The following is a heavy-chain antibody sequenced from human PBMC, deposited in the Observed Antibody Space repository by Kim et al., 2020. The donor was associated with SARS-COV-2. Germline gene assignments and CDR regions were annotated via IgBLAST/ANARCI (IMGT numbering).Heavy chain of an antibody. V-gene: IGHV3-30*07. Sequence: SVKGRFTISRDNSQNTLYLQMNSLRAEDTAVYYCARDRYGDYYYYYGMDVWGQGTTVTVSS. J-gene: IGHJ6*02. D-gene: IGHD4-17*01. CDR3: ARDRYGDYYYYYGMDV.